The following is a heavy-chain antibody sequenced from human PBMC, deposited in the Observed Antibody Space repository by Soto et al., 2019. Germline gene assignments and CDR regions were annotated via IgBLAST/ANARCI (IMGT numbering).Heavy chain of an antibody. J-gene: IGHJ4*02. V-gene: IGHV3-48*02. CDR1: GFTFSSFS. Sequence: EVQLVESGGGLVQRGGSLRLSCAASGFTFSSFSMNWVRQAPGRGLEWISYIGGGGRLISYADSVKGRFAISRDNAQNSLYLQMDSPRDEDTAVYYCARDLGWAFDCWGQGTLVTVSS. CDR3: ARDLGWAFDC. CDR2: IGGGGRLI. D-gene: IGHD6-19*01.